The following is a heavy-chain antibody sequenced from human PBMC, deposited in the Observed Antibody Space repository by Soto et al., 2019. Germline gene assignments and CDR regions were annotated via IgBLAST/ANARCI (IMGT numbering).Heavy chain of an antibody. Sequence: QVQLVESGGGVVPPGGSLRVSCVASGFTFSSYNMHWVRQAPGEGLEWVAVISFDGANTFYAGSVEGRFTISRDISRDTLYLQMSRLRDEDTAIYYCARDGYNRGGFDYWGQGTLVTVSS. D-gene: IGHD3-10*01. J-gene: IGHJ4*02. V-gene: IGHV3-30-3*01. CDR2: ISFDGANT. CDR3: ARDGYNRGGFDY. CDR1: GFTFSSYN.